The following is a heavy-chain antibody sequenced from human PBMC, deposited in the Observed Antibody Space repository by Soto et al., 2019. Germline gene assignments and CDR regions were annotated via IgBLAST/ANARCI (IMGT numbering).Heavy chain of an antibody. D-gene: IGHD2-15*01. CDR2: IYYSGST. CDR1: GGSISSYY. Sequence: ASETLSLTCTVSGGSISSYYWSWIRQPPGKGLEWIGYIYYSGSTNYNPSLKSRVTISVDTSKNQFSLKLSSVTAADTAVYYCARSHCSGGSCREKYYFDYWGQGTLVTVSS. J-gene: IGHJ4*02. CDR3: ARSHCSGGSCREKYYFDY. V-gene: IGHV4-59*08.